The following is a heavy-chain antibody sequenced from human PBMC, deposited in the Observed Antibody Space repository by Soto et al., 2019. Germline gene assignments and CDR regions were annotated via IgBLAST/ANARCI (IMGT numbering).Heavy chain of an antibody. CDR3: ATDLKGIAVAGTAADY. Sequence: GGIVKVSYQASGYTCTSYYMVWGRQAPGQGLEWMGMINPSGASTSYAQKVQGRVTMTRDTSTSTVYMELSSLRSEDTAVYYCATDLKGIAVAGTAADYGG. J-gene: IGHJ4*01. V-gene: IGHV1-46*01. D-gene: IGHD6-19*01. CDR1: GYTCTSYY. CDR2: INPSGAST.